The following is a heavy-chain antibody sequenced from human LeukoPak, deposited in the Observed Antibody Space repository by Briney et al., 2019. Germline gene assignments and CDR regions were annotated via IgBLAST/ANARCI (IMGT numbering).Heavy chain of an antibody. V-gene: IGHV3-23*01. CDR2: ISGSGGST. CDR3: AKVRRTMIVADAFDI. D-gene: IGHD3-22*01. Sequence: GGSLRLSCAASGFTFSSYARSWVRQAPGKGLEWFSAISGSGGSTYYADSVKGRFTISRDNSKNTLYLQMNSLRAADTAVYYCAKVRRTMIVADAFDIWGQGTMVTVSS. CDR1: GFTFSSYA. J-gene: IGHJ3*02.